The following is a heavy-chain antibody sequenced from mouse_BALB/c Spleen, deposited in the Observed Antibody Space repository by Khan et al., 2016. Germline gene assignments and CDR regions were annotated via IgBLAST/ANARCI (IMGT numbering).Heavy chain of an antibody. D-gene: IGHD2-2*01. CDR1: GFSLTTYG. V-gene: IGHV2-2*02. CDR3: ASLWLRRGDTY. CDR2: IWTGGST. Sequence: QVQLKQSGPGLVQPSQSLSITCTVSGFSLTTYGVHWVRQSPGKGLEWLGVIWTGGSTDYNAAFISRLSISKDNSKSQVFFKMNSLQANDTAISSCASLWLRRGDTYWGQGTLDTISA. J-gene: IGHJ3*01.